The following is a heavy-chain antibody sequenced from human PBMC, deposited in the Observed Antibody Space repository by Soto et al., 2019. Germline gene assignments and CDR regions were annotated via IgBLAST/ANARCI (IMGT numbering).Heavy chain of an antibody. CDR3: ASITMVRGPFDY. Sequence: SETLSLTCTVSGGSISSSSYYWGWIRQPPGKGLEWIGSIYYSGSTYYNPSLKSRVTISVDTSKNQFSLKLSSVTAADTAVYYCASITMVRGPFDYWGQGTLVTVSS. J-gene: IGHJ4*02. CDR1: GGSISSSSYY. CDR2: IYYSGST. V-gene: IGHV4-39*01. D-gene: IGHD3-10*01.